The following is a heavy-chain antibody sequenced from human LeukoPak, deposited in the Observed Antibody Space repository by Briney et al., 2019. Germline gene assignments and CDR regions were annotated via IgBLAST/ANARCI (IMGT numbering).Heavy chain of an antibody. D-gene: IGHD1-26*01. V-gene: IGHV3-7*01. Sequence: GGSLRLSCAASGFTFSSYWMNWVRQAPGKGLERVANIKQDGSEEYYVDSVKGRFTISRDNAKNSLYLQMNSLRAEDTAVYYCARIREMWELLDAFDIWGQGTMVTVSS. CDR2: IKQDGSEE. J-gene: IGHJ3*02. CDR3: ARIREMWELLDAFDI. CDR1: GFTFSSYW.